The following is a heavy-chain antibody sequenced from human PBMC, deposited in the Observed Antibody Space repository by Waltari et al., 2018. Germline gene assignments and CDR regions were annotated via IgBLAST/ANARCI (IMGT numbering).Heavy chain of an antibody. CDR3: ARARGYSHLYYYYGMDV. CDR2: IYYSGST. J-gene: IGHJ6*02. CDR1: GGSISSYY. V-gene: IGHV4-59*01. D-gene: IGHD5-18*01. Sequence: QVQLQESGPGLEKPSETLSLTCTVSGGSISSYYWSWIRQPPGKGLEWIGYIYYSGSTNYNPSLKSRVTISVDTSKNQFSLKLSSVTAADTAVYYCARARGYSHLYYYYGMDVWGQGTTVTVSS.